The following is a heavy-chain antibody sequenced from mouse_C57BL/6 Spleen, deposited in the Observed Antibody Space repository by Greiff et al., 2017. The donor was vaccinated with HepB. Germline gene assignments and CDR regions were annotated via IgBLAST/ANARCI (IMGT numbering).Heavy chain of an antibody. CDR3: AREGGNYYGSSPMDY. CDR1: GYTFTSYG. J-gene: IGHJ4*01. V-gene: IGHV1-81*01. D-gene: IGHD1-1*01. Sequence: QVQLKESGAELARPGASVKLSCKASGYTFTSYGISWVKQRTGQGLEWIGEIYPRSGNTYYNEKFKGKATLTADKSSSTAYMELRSLTSEDSAVYFCAREGGNYYGSSPMDYWGQGTSVTVSS. CDR2: IYPRSGNT.